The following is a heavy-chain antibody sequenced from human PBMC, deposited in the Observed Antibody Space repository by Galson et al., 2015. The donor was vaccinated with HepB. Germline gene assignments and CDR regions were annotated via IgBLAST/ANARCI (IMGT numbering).Heavy chain of an antibody. CDR2: IYPGDSDT. CDR1: GYNFPTYW. D-gene: IGHD2-15*01. Sequence: QSGAEVKKPGESLKISCKGSGYNFPTYWIGWVRQMPGKGLEWMGIIYPGDSDTRYSPSFQGQVTISADKSTSTAYLQWSSLKASDTAMYYCARQRCSGGNCYHFFDYWGQGTLVTVSS. V-gene: IGHV5-51*01. J-gene: IGHJ4*02. CDR3: ARQRCSGGNCYHFFDY.